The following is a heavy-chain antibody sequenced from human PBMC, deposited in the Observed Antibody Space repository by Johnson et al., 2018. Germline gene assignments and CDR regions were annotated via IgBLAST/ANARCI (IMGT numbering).Heavy chain of an antibody. Sequence: EVQLVESGGGLVQPGGSLRLACAASGFTFSSYWMSWVRQAPGKGLEWVATIKQDGSQTYYVDSVKGRFTISRDNAKNSLYLQMNSLRAEDTAVYYCARESPAAMSNVAFDIWGQGTMVTVSS. CDR1: GFTFSSYW. J-gene: IGHJ3*02. V-gene: IGHV3-7*01. D-gene: IGHD2-2*01. CDR2: IKQDGSQT. CDR3: ARESPAAMSNVAFDI.